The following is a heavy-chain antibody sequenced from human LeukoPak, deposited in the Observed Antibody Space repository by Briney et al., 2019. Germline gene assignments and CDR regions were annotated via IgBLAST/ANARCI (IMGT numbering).Heavy chain of an antibody. Sequence: GRSLRLSCAASGFTFSSYAMHWVRQAPGKGLEWVAVISYDGSNKYYADSVKGRFTISRDNSKNTLYLQMNSLRAEDTAVYYCARDMVTIAVAGTGESQFGYWGQGTLVTVSS. J-gene: IGHJ4*02. CDR3: ARDMVTIAVAGTGESQFGY. V-gene: IGHV3-30*04. D-gene: IGHD6-19*01. CDR2: ISYDGSNK. CDR1: GFTFSSYA.